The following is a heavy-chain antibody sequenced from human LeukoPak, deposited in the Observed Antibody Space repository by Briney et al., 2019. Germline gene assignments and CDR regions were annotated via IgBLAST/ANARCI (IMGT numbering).Heavy chain of an antibody. CDR3: AREAERTYYYYYYMDV. V-gene: IGHV1-69*05. CDR2: IIPIFGTA. CDR1: GGTFSSYA. J-gene: IGHJ6*03. D-gene: IGHD1-26*01. Sequence: ASVKVSCKASGGTFSSYAISWVRQAPGQGLEWMGGIIPIFGTANYAQKFQGRVTITTDESTSTAYMELSSLRSDDTAVYYCAREAERTYYYYYYMDVWGKGTTVTVSS.